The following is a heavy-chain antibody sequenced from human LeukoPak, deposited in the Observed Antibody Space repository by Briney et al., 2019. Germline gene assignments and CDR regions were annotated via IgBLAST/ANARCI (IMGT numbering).Heavy chain of an antibody. CDR3: ARVDASSWPLSP. D-gene: IGHD6-13*01. CDR1: GGSISSYY. Sequence: LETLSLTCTVSGGSISSYYWSWIRQPAGKGLEWIGRIYTSGSTNYNPSLKSRVTMSVDTSKNQFSLKLSSVTAADTAVYYCARVDASSWPLSPWGQGTLVTVSS. J-gene: IGHJ5*02. V-gene: IGHV4-4*07. CDR2: IYTSGST.